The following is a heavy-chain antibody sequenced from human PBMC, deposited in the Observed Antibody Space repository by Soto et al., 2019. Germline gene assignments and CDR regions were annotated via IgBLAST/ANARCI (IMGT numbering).Heavy chain of an antibody. CDR2: ISGSGGST. D-gene: IGHD5-12*01. V-gene: IGHV3-23*01. CDR3: AKEMGIVATTGFDY. J-gene: IGHJ4*02. CDR1: GCAFSSDA. Sequence: PGGSLRLCCASSGCAFSSDARSWVRQAPGKGLEWVSAISGSGGSTYYADSVKGRFTISRDNSKNTLYLQMNSLRAEDTAVYYCAKEMGIVATTGFDYWGQGTLVTVSS.